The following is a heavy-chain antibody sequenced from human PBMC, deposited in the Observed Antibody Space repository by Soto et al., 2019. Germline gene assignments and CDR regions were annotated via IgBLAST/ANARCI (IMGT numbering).Heavy chain of an antibody. V-gene: IGHV1-18*04. CDR1: GYTFTNYG. D-gene: IGHD4-17*01. Sequence: GASVKVSCKTSGYTFTNYGINWVRQAPGQGLEWMGWISAYNGNTNYAQKLQGRVTMTTDTSTSTAYMELRSLRSDDTAVYYCARVPTPTYGDSDNNNWFDPWGQGTLVTV. J-gene: IGHJ5*02. CDR3: ARVPTPTYGDSDNNNWFDP. CDR2: ISAYNGNT.